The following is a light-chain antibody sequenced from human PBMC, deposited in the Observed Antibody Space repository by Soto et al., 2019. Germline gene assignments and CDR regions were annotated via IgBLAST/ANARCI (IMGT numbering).Light chain of an antibody. J-gene: IGLJ2*01. CDR3: CSYAGNSNVV. CDR2: EGS. V-gene: IGLV2-23*01. Sequence: QSALTPPASVSGSPGQSITISCTGTSSDVGSYNLVSWYQQHPGKAPKLMIYEGSKRPSGVSNRFSGSKSGNTASLTISGLQAEDEGDYYCCSYAGNSNVVFGGGTKLTVL. CDR1: SSDVGSYNL.